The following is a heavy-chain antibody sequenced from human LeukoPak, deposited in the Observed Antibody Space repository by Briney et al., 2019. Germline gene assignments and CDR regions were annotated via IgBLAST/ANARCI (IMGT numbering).Heavy chain of an antibody. V-gene: IGHV3-30*04. J-gene: IGHJ4*02. D-gene: IGHD5-18*01. Sequence: PGGSLRLSCAASGFTFSSYAMHWVRQAPGKGLEWVAVISYDGSNKYYADSVKGRFTISRDNSKNTLYLQMNSLRAEDTAVYHCARDLSYGDIDYWGQGTLVTVSS. CDR1: GFTFSSYA. CDR2: ISYDGSNK. CDR3: ARDLSYGDIDY.